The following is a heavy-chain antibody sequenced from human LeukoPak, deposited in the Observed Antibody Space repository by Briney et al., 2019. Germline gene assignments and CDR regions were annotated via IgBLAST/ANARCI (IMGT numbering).Heavy chain of an antibody. Sequence: PGGTLRLSCAASGLTFSTYGMTWVRQAPGKGLEWVSAISGSAVSTFYADSVKGRFTISRDNSKNTLYLQMNSLRAEDTAVYYCAKHTSWFGELRRSDDAFDIWGQGTMVTVSS. CDR2: ISGSAVST. J-gene: IGHJ3*02. V-gene: IGHV3-23*01. D-gene: IGHD3-10*01. CDR3: AKHTSWFGELRRSDDAFDI. CDR1: GLTFSTYG.